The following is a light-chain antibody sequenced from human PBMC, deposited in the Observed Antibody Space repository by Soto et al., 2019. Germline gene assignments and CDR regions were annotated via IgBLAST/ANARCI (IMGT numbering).Light chain of an antibody. CDR2: DVA. CDR1: SSDVGGSNF. CDR3: SSYTNINTRACV. J-gene: IGLJ1*01. Sequence: QSALTQPASVSDSPGQSITISCTGTSSDVGGSNFVSWYQQHPGKPPKLIIYDVANRPSGVSNRFSGSKSGNTASLTISGLQAEDEAEYYCSSYTNINTRACVFGTGTKVTVL. V-gene: IGLV2-14*03.